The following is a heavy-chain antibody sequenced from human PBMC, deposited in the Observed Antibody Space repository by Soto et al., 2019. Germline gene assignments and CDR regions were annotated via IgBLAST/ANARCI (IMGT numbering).Heavy chain of an antibody. CDR1: GFTFSSYA. CDR2: ISGSGGST. J-gene: IGHJ1*01. D-gene: IGHD6-13*01. V-gene: IGHV3-23*01. CDR3: AKDRYGRGELAAAGTHAEYFQH. Sequence: GGSLRLSCAASGFTFSSYAMSWVRQAPGKGLEWVSAISGSGGSTYYADSVKGRFTISRDNSKNTLYLQMNSLRAEDTAVYYCAKDRYGRGELAAAGTHAEYFQHWGQGTLVTVST.